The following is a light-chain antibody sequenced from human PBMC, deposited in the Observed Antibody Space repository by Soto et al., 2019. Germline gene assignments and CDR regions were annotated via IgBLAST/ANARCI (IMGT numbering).Light chain of an antibody. CDR1: QDITNS. CDR3: QQSYSTPIT. V-gene: IGKV1-39*01. J-gene: IGKJ5*01. Sequence: DIQMTQSPSSLAASVGDRLTFTSQSIQDITNSLNWYQQKPGRATKLMIYDASNVEAGVPSRFSGGGSGTDFTLTISSLQPEDFATYYCQQSYSTPITFGQGTRLEV. CDR2: DAS.